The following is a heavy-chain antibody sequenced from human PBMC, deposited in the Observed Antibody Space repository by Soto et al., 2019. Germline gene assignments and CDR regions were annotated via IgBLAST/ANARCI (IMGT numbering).Heavy chain of an antibody. CDR1: GFTFSSYG. CDR3: AKGTSSPTTTTNYGMDV. CDR2: ISYDGSNK. D-gene: IGHD1-26*01. V-gene: IGHV3-30*18. Sequence: ESGGGVVQPGRSLRLSCAASGFTFSSYGMHWVRQAPGKGLEWVAVISYDGSNKYYADSVKGRFTISRDNSKNTLYLQMNSLRAEDTAVYYCAKGTSSPTTTTNYGMDVWGQGTTVTVSS. J-gene: IGHJ6*02.